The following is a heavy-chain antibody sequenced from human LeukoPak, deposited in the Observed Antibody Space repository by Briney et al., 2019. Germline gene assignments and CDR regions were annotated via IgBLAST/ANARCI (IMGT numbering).Heavy chain of an antibody. CDR1: GGSISSGNYY. J-gene: IGHJ6*03. CDR2: IYTSGST. CDR3: ARAKDRPYSYYYMDV. Sequence: SQTLSLTCTVSGGSISSGNYYWSWIRQPAGKGLEGIGRIYTSGSTNYNPSLKSRVTMSVDTSKNQFSLKLSSVTAADTAVYYCARAKDRPYSYYYMDVWGKGTTVTVSS. D-gene: IGHD2-21*01. V-gene: IGHV4-61*02.